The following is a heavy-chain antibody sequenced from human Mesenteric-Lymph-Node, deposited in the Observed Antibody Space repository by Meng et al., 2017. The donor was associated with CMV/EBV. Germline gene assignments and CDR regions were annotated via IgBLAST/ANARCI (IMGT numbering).Heavy chain of an antibody. V-gene: IGHV4-34*01. CDR3: ARGLFSERQFDP. D-gene: IGHD1-14*01. CDR1: GGSFSGYY. CDR2: INHSGST. J-gene: IGHJ5*02. Sequence: GSLRLSCAVYGGSFSGYYWSWIRQPPGKGLEWIGEINHSGSTNYNPSLKSRVTISVDTSKNQFSLKLSSVTAADTAVYYCARGLFSERQFDPWGQGTLVTVSS.